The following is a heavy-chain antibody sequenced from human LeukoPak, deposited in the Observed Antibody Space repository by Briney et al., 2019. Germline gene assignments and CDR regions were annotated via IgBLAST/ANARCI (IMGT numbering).Heavy chain of an antibody. J-gene: IGHJ4*02. CDR2: IYYSGST. CDR1: GGSISSGGYY. V-gene: IGHV4-31*03. CDR3: AGSGSYYAYYFDY. D-gene: IGHD3-10*01. Sequence: PQTLSLTCTVSGGSISSGGYYWSWIRQHPGKGLEWIGYIYYSGSTYYNPSLKSRVTISVDTSKNQFSLKLSSVTAADTAVYYCAGSGSYYAYYFDYWGQGTLVTVSS.